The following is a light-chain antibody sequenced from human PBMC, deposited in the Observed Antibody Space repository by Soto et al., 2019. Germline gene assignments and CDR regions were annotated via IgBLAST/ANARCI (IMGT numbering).Light chain of an antibody. Sequence: DIQMTQSPSSLSASVGDRVTITCRASQGISIYLAWYQQKPGKVPKLLIYAASTLQSGVPSRFSGSGSGTDFTLTISSLQHEDVATYYCQKYNSAPHTFGQGTKLEIK. CDR2: AAS. CDR1: QGISIY. V-gene: IGKV1-27*01. CDR3: QKYNSAPHT. J-gene: IGKJ2*01.